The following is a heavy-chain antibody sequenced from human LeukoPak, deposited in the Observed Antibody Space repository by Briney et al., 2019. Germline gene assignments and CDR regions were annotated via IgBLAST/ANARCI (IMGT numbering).Heavy chain of an antibody. D-gene: IGHD3-3*01. J-gene: IGHJ4*02. Sequence: GGSLRLSCAASGFTFSSYAMSWVRQAPGKELEGVSAIRGSGDSTYYADSVKGRFTISRDNSKNTLYLQMNSLRAEDTAVYYCAKEPVNTIFGVVIITDYWGQGTLVTVSS. V-gene: IGHV3-23*01. CDR2: IRGSGDST. CDR3: AKEPVNTIFGVVIITDY. CDR1: GFTFSSYA.